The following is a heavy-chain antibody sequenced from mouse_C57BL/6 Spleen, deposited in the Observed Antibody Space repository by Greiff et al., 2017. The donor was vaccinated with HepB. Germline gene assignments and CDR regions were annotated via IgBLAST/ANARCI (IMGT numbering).Heavy chain of an antibody. CDR3: ARSGQIFPMDY. V-gene: IGHV1-42*01. CDR1: GYSFTGYY. J-gene: IGHJ4*01. D-gene: IGHD3-1*01. Sequence: EVQLQQSGPELVKPGASVKISCKASGYSFTGYYMNWVKQSPEKSLEWIGEINPSTGGTTYNQKFKAKATLTVDKSSSTAYMQLKSLTSEDSAVYYCARSGQIFPMDYWGQGTSVTVSS. CDR2: INPSTGGT.